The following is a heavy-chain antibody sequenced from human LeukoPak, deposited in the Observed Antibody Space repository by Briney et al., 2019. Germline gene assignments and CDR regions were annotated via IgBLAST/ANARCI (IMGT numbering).Heavy chain of an antibody. CDR3: ASPTSAAAVDAFDT. V-gene: IGHV3-53*01. CDR1: GFTVSSNY. Sequence: GGSLRVSCAASGFTVSSNYMSWVRQAPGNGLEWVSVIYSGGSTYYADSVKGRFTISRDNSKNTLYLQMNSLRAEDTAVYYCASPTSAAAVDAFDTWGQGTMVTVSS. D-gene: IGHD6-13*01. J-gene: IGHJ3*02. CDR2: IYSGGST.